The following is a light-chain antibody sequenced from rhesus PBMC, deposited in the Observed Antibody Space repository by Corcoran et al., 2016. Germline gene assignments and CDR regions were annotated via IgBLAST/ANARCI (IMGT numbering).Light chain of an antibody. V-gene: IGKV1-28*02. CDR1: QGISSY. J-gene: IGKJ2*01. CDR3: QQYKSYPYS. Sequence: DIQMTQSPSSLSASVGDTVTITCRASQGISSYLNWFQQKPGKAPTLLIYAATTLQSGVPSRFSGSGSGTDFTLTISSLQPEDFATYYCQQYKSYPYSFGQGTKVEIK. CDR2: AAT.